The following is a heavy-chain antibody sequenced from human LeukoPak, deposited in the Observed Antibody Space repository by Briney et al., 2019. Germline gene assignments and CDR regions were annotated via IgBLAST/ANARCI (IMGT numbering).Heavy chain of an antibody. J-gene: IGHJ6*02. V-gene: IGHV3-21*01. CDR3: AREFRYYYGMDV. CDR1: GFTFSNYN. CDR2: ITSSSSYI. Sequence: GGSLRLSCAASGFTFSNYNMNWVRQAPGKGLEWVSFITSSSSYIYYADSVKGRFTISRDNAKNSLYPQMNSLRAEDTAVYYCAREFRYYYGMDVWGQGTTVTVSS.